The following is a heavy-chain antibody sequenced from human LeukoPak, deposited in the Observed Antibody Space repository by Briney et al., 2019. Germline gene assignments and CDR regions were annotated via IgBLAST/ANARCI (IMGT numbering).Heavy chain of an antibody. V-gene: IGHV3-23*01. J-gene: IGHJ4*02. CDR1: GFAFSSYA. D-gene: IGHD6-13*01. CDR3: ARDVRRAAAGTMNY. Sequence: PGGSLRLSCAASGFAFSSYAMSWVRQAPGKGLEYVSIITNSGGTTYYADSVKGRFTISRDDSKNTLYLQMNSLRAEDTAVYFCARDVRRAAAGTMNYWGQGTLVTVSS. CDR2: ITNSGGTT.